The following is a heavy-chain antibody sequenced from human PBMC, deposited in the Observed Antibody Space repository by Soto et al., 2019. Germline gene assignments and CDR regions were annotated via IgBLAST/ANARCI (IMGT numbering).Heavy chain of an antibody. J-gene: IGHJ5*02. Sequence: DVQVEESGGGLVKPGGSLRLACNFSFSMYSMDWVRQAPGKGLEWVASISSGSDYIKYADSVKGRFTISRDNTKNSVSLQMSSLRVEDTAMHYCTRDQGGSYDSWFDPWGRGTLVTVSS. V-gene: IGHV3-21*06. CDR2: ISSGSDYI. D-gene: IGHD1-26*01. CDR1: FSMYS. CDR3: TRDQGGSYDSWFDP.